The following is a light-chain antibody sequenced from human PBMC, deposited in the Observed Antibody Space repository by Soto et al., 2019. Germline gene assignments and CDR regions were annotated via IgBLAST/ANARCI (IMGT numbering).Light chain of an antibody. J-gene: IGLJ2*01. V-gene: IGLV2-11*01. CDR3: CSYAGTYTEV. CDR1: SSDVGGYNY. Sequence: QSALTQPRSVSGSPGQSVTISCTGTSSDVGGYNYVSWYQQYAGKTPQLLIYDVSKRPSGVPDRFSGSKSGNTASRSISGLQAEDEADYYCCSYAGTYTEVFGGGTKLTVL. CDR2: DVS.